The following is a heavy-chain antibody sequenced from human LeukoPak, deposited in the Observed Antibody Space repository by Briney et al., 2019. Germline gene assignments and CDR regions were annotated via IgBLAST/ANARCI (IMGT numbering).Heavy chain of an antibody. CDR3: AKDRETTASGTLDY. D-gene: IGHD1-14*01. V-gene: IGHV3-30*18. CDR1: GVTFSNYG. CDR2: ISEDGIKK. Sequence: PGGSLRLSCAASGVTFSNYGMHCVRQAPGKGLEWVAGISEDGIKKYYAVSVKGRFTISRDNGNNTLFLQMNSLRSEDTAVYFCAKDRETTASGTLDYWGQGALVIVSS. J-gene: IGHJ4*02.